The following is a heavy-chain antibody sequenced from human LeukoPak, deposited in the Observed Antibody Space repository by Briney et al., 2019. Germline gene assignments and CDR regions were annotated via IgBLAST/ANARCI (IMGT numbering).Heavy chain of an antibody. CDR3: GREGDGGWIDH. D-gene: IGHD6-19*01. V-gene: IGHV3-30*03. CDR1: GFTFSSYG. Sequence: GGSLRLSCAASGFTFSSYGMHWVRQAPGKGLEWVAVISYDGSNKYYPDSVKGRFTISRDIANNSFSLQMKNLRAGDTAVYYCGREGDGGWIDHWGQGTLVTVSS. J-gene: IGHJ4*02. CDR2: ISYDGSNK.